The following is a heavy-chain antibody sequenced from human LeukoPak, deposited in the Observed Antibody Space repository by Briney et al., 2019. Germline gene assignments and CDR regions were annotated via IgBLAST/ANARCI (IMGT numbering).Heavy chain of an antibody. D-gene: IGHD1-26*01. CDR2: ISSSSSYI. V-gene: IGHV3-21*01. Sequence: PGGSLRLSCAASGFTFSSYSMNWVRPAPGKGLEWVSSISSSSSYIYYADSVKGRFTISRDNAKNSLYLQMNSLRAEDTAVYYCARVPEWEPRGAFDIWGQGTMVTVSS. CDR3: ARVPEWEPRGAFDI. J-gene: IGHJ3*02. CDR1: GFTFSSYS.